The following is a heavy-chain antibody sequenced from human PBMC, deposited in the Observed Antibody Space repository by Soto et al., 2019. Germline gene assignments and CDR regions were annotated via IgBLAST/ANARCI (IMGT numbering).Heavy chain of an antibody. V-gene: IGHV4-30-4*01. J-gene: IGHJ4*02. CDR3: ATGYSYFDY. D-gene: IGHD2-15*01. CDR2: IYYSGST. Sequence: SETLSLTCTVSGGSISSSYYYWSCIRQPPGKGLEWIGYIYYSGSTSYTPPLKSRVTISVDTSKNQFSLKLSSVTAADTAVYYCATGYSYFDYWGQGTLVTVSS. CDR1: GGSISSSYYY.